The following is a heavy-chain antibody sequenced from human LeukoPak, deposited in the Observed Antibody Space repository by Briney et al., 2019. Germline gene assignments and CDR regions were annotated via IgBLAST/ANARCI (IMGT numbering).Heavy chain of an antibody. V-gene: IGHV3-33*06. CDR3: AKTEPVTTTDY. J-gene: IGHJ4*02. Sequence: PGGSLRLSCAASGFTFSSYGMHWVRQAPGKGLEWVAVIWYDGSNKYYADSVKGRFTISRDNSKNTLYLQMNSLRAEDTAVYYCAKTEPVTTTDYWGQGTLVTVSS. D-gene: IGHD4-17*01. CDR2: IWYDGSNK. CDR1: GFTFSSYG.